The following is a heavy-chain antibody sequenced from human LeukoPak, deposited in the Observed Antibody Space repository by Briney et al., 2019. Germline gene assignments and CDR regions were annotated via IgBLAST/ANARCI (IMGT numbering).Heavy chain of an antibody. J-gene: IGHJ6*03. D-gene: IGHD3-16*01. V-gene: IGHV3-53*01. Sequence: GGSLRLSCAASGFTVSSNYMCWVRQAPGKGLEWVSVIYSGGSTYYADSVKGRFTISRDNSKNTLYLQMNSLRAEDTAVYYCARALGAFSYGFMDVWGKGTTVTVSS. CDR2: IYSGGST. CDR1: GFTVSSNY. CDR3: ARALGAFSYGFMDV.